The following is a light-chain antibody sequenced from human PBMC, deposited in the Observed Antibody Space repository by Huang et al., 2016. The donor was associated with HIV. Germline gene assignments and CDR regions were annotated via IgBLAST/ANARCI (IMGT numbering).Light chain of an antibody. CDR3: QQYNNWPLT. V-gene: IGKV3-15*01. J-gene: IGKJ4*01. CDR1: QAVSTT. CDR2: NAT. Sequence: EIVMTQSPPSLSVSPGESATLSCRASQAVSTTLAWYQQKSGQAPRLLIYNATTRAATLPARFRGSGSGTHFTLTISSLQSEDFAVYYCQQYNNWPLTFGGGTRVEIK.